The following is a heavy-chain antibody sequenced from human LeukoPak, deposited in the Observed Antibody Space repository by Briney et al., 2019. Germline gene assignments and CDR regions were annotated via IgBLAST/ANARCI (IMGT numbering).Heavy chain of an antibody. Sequence: GGSLRLSCAASGFTFSDYYMSWIRQAPGKGLEWVSAISGSGGSTYYADSVKGRFTISRDNSKNTLYLQMNSLRAEDTAVYYCAKGAAALFDYWGQGALVTVSS. CDR2: ISGSGGST. CDR3: AKGAAALFDY. J-gene: IGHJ4*02. D-gene: IGHD6-13*01. V-gene: IGHV3-23*01. CDR1: GFTFSDYY.